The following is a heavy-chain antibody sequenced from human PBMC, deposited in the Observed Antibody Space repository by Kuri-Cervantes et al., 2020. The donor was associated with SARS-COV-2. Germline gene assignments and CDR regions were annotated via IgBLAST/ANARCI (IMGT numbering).Heavy chain of an antibody. J-gene: IGHJ5*02. V-gene: IGHV4-30-2*01. Sequence: SETLSLTCTVSGGSISSGGYYWSWIRQPPGKGLEWIGYIYHSGSTYYNPSLKSRVTISVDRSKNQFSLKLSSVTAADTAVYYCARLSYYYDSSGYYGGNWFDPWGQGTLVTVSS. D-gene: IGHD3-22*01. CDR2: IYHSGST. CDR1: GGSISSGGYY. CDR3: ARLSYYYDSSGYYGGNWFDP.